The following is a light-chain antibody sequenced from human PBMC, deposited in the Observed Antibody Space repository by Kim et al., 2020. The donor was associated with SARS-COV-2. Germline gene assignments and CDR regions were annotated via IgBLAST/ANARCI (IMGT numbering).Light chain of an antibody. V-gene: IGKV1-27*01. Sequence: SASVGYRVTITCRASQGIKNYLAWYQQKPGKAPKLRIHAASTLQPGVPSRFSGSASVTDFSLTISSLQPEDVATYDCQKYGSAPHTFGQGTKLEI. CDR2: AAS. CDR1: QGIKNY. CDR3: QKYGSAPHT. J-gene: IGKJ2*01.